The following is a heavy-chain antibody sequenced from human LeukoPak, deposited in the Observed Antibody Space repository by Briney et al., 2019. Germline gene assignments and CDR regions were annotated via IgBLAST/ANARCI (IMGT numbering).Heavy chain of an antibody. D-gene: IGHD6-19*01. CDR2: IDPSGGST. Sequence: GASDNVSCKPSLYTFSNYYIHWVRQAAGQGLEWMGIIDPSGGSTSYAQKFQGRVTTTTDTSMPTVYMELSSLRSEDTAVYHCARALYGSAFAFGYWGEGTLVTVSS. CDR1: LYTFSNYY. V-gene: IGHV1-46*01. CDR3: ARALYGSAFAFGY. J-gene: IGHJ4*02.